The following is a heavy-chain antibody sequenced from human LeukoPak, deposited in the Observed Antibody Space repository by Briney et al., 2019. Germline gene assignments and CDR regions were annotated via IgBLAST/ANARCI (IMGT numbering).Heavy chain of an antibody. D-gene: IGHD6-19*01. CDR3: ARTRYSSGWFFDY. Sequence: SETLSLTCTVSGDSISSYYWSWIRQPPGKGLEWTGYISDSGSTNYNPSLKSRLTISVDTSKNQFSLKLSSVTAADTAVYYCARTRYSSGWFFDYWGQGTLVTVSS. CDR1: GDSISSYY. J-gene: IGHJ4*02. V-gene: IGHV4-59*01. CDR2: ISDSGST.